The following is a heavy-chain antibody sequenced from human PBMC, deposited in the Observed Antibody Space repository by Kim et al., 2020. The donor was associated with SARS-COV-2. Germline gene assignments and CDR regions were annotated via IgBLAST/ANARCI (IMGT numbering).Heavy chain of an antibody. CDR1: GGTFSSYA. CDR2: IIPILGIA. D-gene: IGHD1-26*01. V-gene: IGHV1-69*04. J-gene: IGHJ5*02. CDR3: ARGYSGSKNWFDP. Sequence: SVKVSCKASGGTFSSYAISWVRQAPGQGLEWMGRIIPILGIANYAQKFQGRVTITADKSTSTAYMELSSLRSEDTAVYYCARGYSGSKNWFDPWGQGTL.